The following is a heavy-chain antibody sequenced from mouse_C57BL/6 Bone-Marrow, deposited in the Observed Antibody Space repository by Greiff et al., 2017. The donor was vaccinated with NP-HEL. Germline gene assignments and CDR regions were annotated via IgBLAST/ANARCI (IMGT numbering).Heavy chain of an antibody. CDR2: IYPRSGNT. Sequence: VQLQESGAELARPGASVKLSCKASGYTFTSYGISWVKQRTGQGLEWIGEIYPRSGNTYYNEKFKGKATLTADKSSSTAYMELRSLTSEDSAVYFCAREKEGGYYAFAYWGQGTLVTVSA. CDR1: GYTFTSYG. V-gene: IGHV1-81*01. J-gene: IGHJ3*01. D-gene: IGHD2-3*01. CDR3: AREKEGGYYAFAY.